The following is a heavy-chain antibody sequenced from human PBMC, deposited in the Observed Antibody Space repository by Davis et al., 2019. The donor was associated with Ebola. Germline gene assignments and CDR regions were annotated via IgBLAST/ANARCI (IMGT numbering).Heavy chain of an antibody. CDR1: GGSFSGYY. CDR3: ARRTDQ. J-gene: IGHJ4*02. V-gene: IGHV4-34*01. Sequence: MPSETLSLTCAVYGGSFSGYYWSWIRQPPGKGLEWIGEINHSGSTNYNPSLKSRVTISVDTSKNQFSLKLSSVTAADTAVYYCARRTDQWGQGTLVTVSS. CDR2: INHSGST.